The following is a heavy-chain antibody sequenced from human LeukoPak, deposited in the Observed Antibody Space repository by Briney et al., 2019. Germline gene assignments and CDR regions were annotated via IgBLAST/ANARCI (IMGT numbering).Heavy chain of an antibody. V-gene: IGHV4-59*12. CDR1: GGSISSYY. D-gene: IGHD1-26*01. CDR2: IYYSGST. J-gene: IGHJ4*02. CDR3: ARDDVVGATRWSY. Sequence: SETLSLTCTVSGGSISSYYWSWIRQPPGKGLEWIGYIYYSGSTNYNPSLKSRVTISVDTSKNQFSLKPSSVTAADTAVYYCARDDVVGATRWSYWGQGTLVTVSS.